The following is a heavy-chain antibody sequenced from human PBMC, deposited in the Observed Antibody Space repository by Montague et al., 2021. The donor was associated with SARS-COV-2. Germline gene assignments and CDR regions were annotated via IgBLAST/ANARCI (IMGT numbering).Heavy chain of an antibody. CDR1: GGSFSNYY. CDR2: IHHSGGT. J-gene: IGHJ5*02. D-gene: IGHD3-9*01. Sequence: SETLSLTCAVYGGSFSNYYWSWIRQPPGEGLQWIGDIHHSGGTNYNPSLKSRVTISVDTSKNQLSLKPSSVTAADTAVYYCTRGRAISTLFVPHQRWFDPWGQGTLVTGSS. CDR3: TRGRAISTLFVPHQRWFDP. V-gene: IGHV4-34*01.